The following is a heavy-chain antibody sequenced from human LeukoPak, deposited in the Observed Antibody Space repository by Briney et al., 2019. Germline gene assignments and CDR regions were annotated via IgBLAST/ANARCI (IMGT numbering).Heavy chain of an antibody. CDR2: IRYDGRNK. D-gene: IGHD1-26*01. V-gene: IGHV3-30*02. CDR1: GFTFSSYG. CDR3: ARDPYSGSYGDYYYYYMDV. J-gene: IGHJ6*03. Sequence: GGSLRLSCAASGFTFSSYGMHWARQAPGEGLDWVAFIRYDGRNKYYADSVKGRFTISRDNAKNSLYLQMNSLRAEDTAVYYCARDPYSGSYGDYYYYYMDVWGKGTTVTISS.